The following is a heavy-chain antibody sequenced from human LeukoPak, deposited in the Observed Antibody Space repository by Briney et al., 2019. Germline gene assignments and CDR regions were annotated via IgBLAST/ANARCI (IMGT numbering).Heavy chain of an antibody. CDR2: IIPIFGTA. CDR1: GGTFSSYA. CDR3: VGDRIPPILTGYYSPPGGYYYYGMDV. J-gene: IGHJ6*02. Sequence: SVKVSCKASGGTFSSYAISWVRQAPGQGLEWVGGIIPIFGTANYAQKFQGRVTITADESTSTAYMELSSLRSEDTAVYYCVGDRIPPILTGYYSPPGGYYYYGMDVWGQGTTVTVSS. V-gene: IGHV1-69*13. D-gene: IGHD3-9*01.